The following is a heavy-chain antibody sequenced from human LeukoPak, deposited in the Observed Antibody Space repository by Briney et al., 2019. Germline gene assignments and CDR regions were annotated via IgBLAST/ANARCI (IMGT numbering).Heavy chain of an antibody. CDR2: ISHSGST. Sequence: SETLSLTCTVSGYSISSGYYWGWIRQPPGKGLEWIGSISHSGSTNYNPSLKSRVTISVDTSKNQFSLKLSSVTAADTAVYYCARLAVYYYDSSGYLHWGQGTLVTVSS. D-gene: IGHD3-22*01. J-gene: IGHJ4*02. V-gene: IGHV4-38-2*02. CDR3: ARLAVYYYDSSGYLH. CDR1: GYSISSGYY.